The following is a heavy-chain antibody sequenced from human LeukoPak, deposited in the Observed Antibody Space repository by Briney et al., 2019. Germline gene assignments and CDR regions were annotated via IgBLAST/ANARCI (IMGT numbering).Heavy chain of an antibody. CDR3: ARLRDIVVVPAASFDY. V-gene: IGHV3-21*01. CDR1: GFTFSSYA. Sequence: GGSLRLSCAASGFTFSSYAMSWVRQAPGKGLEWVSSISSSSSYIYYADSVKGRFTISRDNAKNSLYLQMNSLRAEDTAVYYCARLRDIVVVPAASFDYWGQGTLVTVSS. J-gene: IGHJ4*02. CDR2: ISSSSSYI. D-gene: IGHD2-2*01.